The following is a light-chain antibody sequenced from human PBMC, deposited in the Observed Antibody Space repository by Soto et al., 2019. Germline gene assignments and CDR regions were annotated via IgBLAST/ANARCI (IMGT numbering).Light chain of an antibody. J-gene: IGKJ1*01. CDR3: QQYNNWPTWT. V-gene: IGKV3-15*01. Sequence: EIVMTQSPATLSVSPGERATLSCRASQSVSSNLAWYQQKPGQAPRLLIYGASTRATGFPARFSGSGSGTECTLTISSLQSEDFAVYYCQQYNNWPTWTFGQGTKVEIK. CDR2: GAS. CDR1: QSVSSN.